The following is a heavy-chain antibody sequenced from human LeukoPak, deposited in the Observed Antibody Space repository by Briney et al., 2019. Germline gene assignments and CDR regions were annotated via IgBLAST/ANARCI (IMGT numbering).Heavy chain of an antibody. CDR1: GFTVSSNY. CDR3: PRITAYDDS. CDR2: IYVAGST. V-gene: IGHV3-53*01. J-gene: IGHJ5*01. D-gene: IGHD1-20*01. Sequence: GGSLTLSCAASGFTVSSNYMNWVRQAPGKGLEWVSGIYVAGSTYYADSLKGRFTISRDNSRNTLYLQMNSLRAEDTAVYSCPRITAYDDSWGQGTLVTVSS.